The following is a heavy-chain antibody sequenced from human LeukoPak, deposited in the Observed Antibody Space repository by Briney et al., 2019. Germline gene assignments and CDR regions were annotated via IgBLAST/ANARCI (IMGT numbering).Heavy chain of an antibody. J-gene: IGHJ3*02. Sequence: GRSLRLSCAASGFTFSGYAMHWVRQAPGKGLEWVAVISYDGSNKYYADSVKGRFTISRDNSKNTLYLQMNSLRAEDTAVHYCARDPGEIPDIWVQGTMVTVSS. D-gene: IGHD3-16*01. V-gene: IGHV3-30-3*01. CDR3: ARDPGEIPDI. CDR2: ISYDGSNK. CDR1: GFTFSGYA.